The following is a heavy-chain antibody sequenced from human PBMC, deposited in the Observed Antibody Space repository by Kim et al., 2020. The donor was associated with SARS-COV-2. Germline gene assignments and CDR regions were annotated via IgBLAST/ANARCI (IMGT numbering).Heavy chain of an antibody. J-gene: IGHJ5*02. V-gene: IGHV4-59*08. Sequence: SETLSLTCTVSGGSISSYYWSWIRQPPGKGLEWIGYIYYSGSTNYNPSLKSRVTISVDTSKNQFSLKLSSVTAADTAVYYCARGAMVRGVRTWFDPWGQGTLVTVSS. CDR2: IYYSGST. D-gene: IGHD3-10*01. CDR1: GGSISSYY. CDR3: ARGAMVRGVRTWFDP.